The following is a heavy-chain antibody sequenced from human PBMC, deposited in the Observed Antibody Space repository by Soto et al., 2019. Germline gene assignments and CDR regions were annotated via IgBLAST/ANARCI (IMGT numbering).Heavy chain of an antibody. D-gene: IGHD3-10*01. CDR1: GYTFTSYG. CDR3: VMVRGYNWFDP. Sequence: ASVKVSCKASGYTFTSYGISCVRQAPGQGLEWMGWISAYNGNTNYAQKLQGRVTMTTDTSTSTAYMELRSLRSDDTAVYYCVMVRGYNWFDPWGQGTLVTVSS. V-gene: IGHV1-18*04. CDR2: ISAYNGNT. J-gene: IGHJ5*02.